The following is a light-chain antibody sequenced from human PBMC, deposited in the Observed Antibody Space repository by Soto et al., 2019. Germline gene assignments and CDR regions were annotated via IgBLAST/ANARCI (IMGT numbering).Light chain of an antibody. CDR2: GAS. Sequence: EIVLTQSPGTLSLSPGERGALSCRASQSVSGNYVAWYQQKPGQAPRLLISGASNRATGTPDRFRGSGSGTDFTLTISRLEPEDFAVYYCHQYGSSPWTFGQGTKVDIK. J-gene: IGKJ1*01. V-gene: IGKV3-20*01. CDR1: QSVSGNY. CDR3: HQYGSSPWT.